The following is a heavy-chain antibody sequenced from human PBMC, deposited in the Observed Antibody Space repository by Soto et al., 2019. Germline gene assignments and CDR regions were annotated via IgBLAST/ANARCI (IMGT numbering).Heavy chain of an antibody. V-gene: IGHV3-21*01. CDR3: ARDRVVVVAATVATYGMDV. D-gene: IGHD2-15*01. J-gene: IGHJ6*02. CDR2: IISSSSYI. Sequence: GGSLRLSCSASGFIFSSDDMIWVRQSPGKGRDWVSSIISSSSYIYYADSVKLRCTISIDNAKTSLYLQINSLRAEDTAVYYCARDRVVVVAATVATYGMDVWGQGTTVTVS. CDR1: GFIFSSDD.